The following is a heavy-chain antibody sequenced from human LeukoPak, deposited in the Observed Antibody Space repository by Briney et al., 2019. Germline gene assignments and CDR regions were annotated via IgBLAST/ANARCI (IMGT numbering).Heavy chain of an antibody. CDR3: AREVGVINLAVAAKGGLDY. Sequence: SETLPLTCTVSGGSISSSSYYWGWIRQPPGKGLEWIGSIYYSGSTYYNPSLKSRVTISVDTSKNQFSLKLSSVTAADTAVYYCAREVGVINLAVAAKGGLDYWGQGTLVTVSS. CDR2: IYYSGST. J-gene: IGHJ4*02. D-gene: IGHD6-19*01. CDR1: GGSISSSSYY. V-gene: IGHV4-39*07.